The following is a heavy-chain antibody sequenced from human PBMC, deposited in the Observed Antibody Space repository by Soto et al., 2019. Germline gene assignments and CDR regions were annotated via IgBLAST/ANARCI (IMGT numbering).Heavy chain of an antibody. CDR1: GGTFSGYA. Sequence: QAQLMQSGAEVKKPGSSVKVSCKASGGTFSGYAINWVRQAPGQGLEWMGGIIPLLGITDYGQKFQGRITIAADESTCTAYMDLRGLRSEDTAVYYCARDPRSITGTTSAEDFQHWVQGTLVSVSS. V-gene: IGHV1-69*01. CDR2: IIPLLGIT. J-gene: IGHJ1*01. CDR3: ARDPRSITGTTSAEDFQH. D-gene: IGHD1-20*01.